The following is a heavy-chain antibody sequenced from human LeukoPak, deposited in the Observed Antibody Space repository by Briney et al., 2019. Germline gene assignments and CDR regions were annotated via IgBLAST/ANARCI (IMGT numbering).Heavy chain of an antibody. CDR2: IFYSGST. CDR1: GGSISTANYY. Sequence: PSETPSLTCTVSGGSISTANYYWGWVRQPAGKGLEWIGNIFYSGSTYYSPPLKSRHTIALVTSRNQFSLRLNSVTAADTAVYYCAKSNGYGLVDIWGQGRMVTVSS. V-gene: IGHV4-39*07. D-gene: IGHD3-10*01. J-gene: IGHJ3*02. CDR3: AKSNGYGLVDI.